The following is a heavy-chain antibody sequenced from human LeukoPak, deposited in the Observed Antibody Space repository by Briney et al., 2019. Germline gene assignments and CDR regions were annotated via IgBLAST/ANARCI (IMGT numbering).Heavy chain of an antibody. CDR1: GYTFTSYE. J-gene: IGHJ6*02. D-gene: IGHD3-9*01. V-gene: IGHV1-8*01. CDR2: MNPNSDNT. Sequence: ASVKGSCKASGYTFTSYEINWVRQATGQGLEWMGWMNPNSDNTGYAQKFQGRVTMTRNTSISTAYMELSSLRSEDTAVYYCARGDSFYYYYYGMDVWGQGTTVTVSS. CDR3: ARGDSFYYYYYGMDV.